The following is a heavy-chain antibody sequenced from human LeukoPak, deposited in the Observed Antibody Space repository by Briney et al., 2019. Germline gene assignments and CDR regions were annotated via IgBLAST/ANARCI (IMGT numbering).Heavy chain of an antibody. D-gene: IGHD1-26*01. J-gene: IGHJ4*02. V-gene: IGHV3-13*01. CDR1: GFTFSYYD. CDR2: IGTAGDT. Sequence: GGSLRLSCAASGFTFSYYDMHWVRHATGKGLEWVSAIGTAGDTFYLGSVKGRFTISRENARNSLYLQMNSLRAGDTAVYYCARGRGSYVDYWGQGTLVTVSS. CDR3: ARGRGSYVDY.